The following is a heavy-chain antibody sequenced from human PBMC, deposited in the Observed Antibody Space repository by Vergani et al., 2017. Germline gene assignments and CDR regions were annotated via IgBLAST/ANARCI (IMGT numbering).Heavy chain of an antibody. CDR1: GYTFTSYG. J-gene: IGHJ5*02. V-gene: IGHV1-69*06. CDR3: AKRYTGGPPSGPFDP. D-gene: IGHD3-9*01. Sequence: QVQLVQSGAEVKKPGASVKVSCKASGYTFTSYGISWVRQAPGQGLEWMGGIIPIFGTANYAQKFQGRVTITADKSTSTAYMELSSLRSEDTAVYYCAKRYTGGPPSGPFDPWGQGTLVTVSS. CDR2: IIPIFGTA.